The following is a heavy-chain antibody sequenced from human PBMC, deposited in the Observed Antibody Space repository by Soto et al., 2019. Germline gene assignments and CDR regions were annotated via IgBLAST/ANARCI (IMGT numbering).Heavy chain of an antibody. D-gene: IGHD2-21*02. CDR2: VSSSSFHT. V-gene: IGHV3-11*06. CDR3: ARGVTDPPFDY. J-gene: IGHJ4*02. Sequence: LRLSCVASGFTFSDYYMTWVRQAPGKGLEWISYVSSSSFHTNYADSVKGRFTISRDNAKNSLYLQMNSLKAEDTAIYYCARGVTDPPFDYWGQGTLVTVSS. CDR1: GFTFSDYY.